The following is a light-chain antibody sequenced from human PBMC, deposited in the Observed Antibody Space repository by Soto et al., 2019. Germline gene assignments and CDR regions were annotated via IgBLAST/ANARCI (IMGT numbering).Light chain of an antibody. Sequence: QSALTQPASVSGSPGQSITISCTGTSSDVGGYNYVSWYQQHPGKDPKLMIYDVSNRPSGVSNRFSGSKSGNTASLTISGLQAEDEADYYCSSYTSSSTLWVFGGGTKRTVL. J-gene: IGLJ3*02. CDR2: DVS. CDR3: SSYTSSSTLWV. V-gene: IGLV2-14*01. CDR1: SSDVGGYNY.